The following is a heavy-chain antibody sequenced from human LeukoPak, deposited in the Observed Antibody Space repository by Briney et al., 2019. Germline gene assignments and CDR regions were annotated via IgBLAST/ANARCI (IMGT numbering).Heavy chain of an antibody. J-gene: IGHJ3*02. CDR1: GFTFSAYA. CDR2: ISASAGDT. Sequence: GGSLRLSCAASGFTFSAYAMSWVRQAPGKGLEGVASISASAGDTFYADSVKGRFTISRDNSNNTLYLQMNSLRAEDTAVYYCAKDQRGFPTSRSGTLAALDIWGQGTMVTVSS. V-gene: IGHV3-23*01. CDR3: AKDQRGFPTSRSGTLAALDI. D-gene: IGHD3-10*01.